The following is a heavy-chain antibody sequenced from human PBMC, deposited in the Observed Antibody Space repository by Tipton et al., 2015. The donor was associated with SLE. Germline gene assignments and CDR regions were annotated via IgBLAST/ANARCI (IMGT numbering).Heavy chain of an antibody. V-gene: IGHV4-59*01. CDR1: GGSISSYY. CDR3: ARAVNWGLFDY. Sequence: TLSLTCTVSGGSISSYYWSWIRQPPGKGLEWIGYIYYSGSTNYNPSLKSRVTISVDTSKNQSSLKLSSGTAADTAVYYCARAVNWGLFDYWGQGTLVTVSS. D-gene: IGHD7-27*01. J-gene: IGHJ4*02. CDR2: IYYSGST.